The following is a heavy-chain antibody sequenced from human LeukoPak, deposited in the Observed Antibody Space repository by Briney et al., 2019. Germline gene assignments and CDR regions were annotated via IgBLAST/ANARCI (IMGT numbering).Heavy chain of an antibody. CDR1: GFTFSSYA. J-gene: IGHJ4*02. CDR2: ISGSDTST. CDR3: AKDQSGSRL. Sequence: GGSLRLSCAASGFTFSSYAMSWVRQAPGKGLEWVSTISGSDTSTYYADSVKGRFTISRDNSKNTLYLQMNSLRAEDTAVYYCAKDQSGSRLWGQGTLVTVSS. D-gene: IGHD1-26*01. V-gene: IGHV3-23*01.